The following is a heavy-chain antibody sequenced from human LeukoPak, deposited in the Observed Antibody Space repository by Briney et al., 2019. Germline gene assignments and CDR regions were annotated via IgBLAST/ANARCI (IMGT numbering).Heavy chain of an antibody. J-gene: IGHJ4*02. CDR2: IKQDGSKK. CDR1: GFFLSDYW. V-gene: IGHV3-7*01. D-gene: IGHD4-23*01. Sequence: PGGSLRLSCAASGFFLSDYWMSWVRQAPGKGLEWVANIKQDGSKKYYLDSVRGRFTISRDNAKNSLYLQMNTLRAEDTAVYYCARDIYGGANFDFWGQGALVTVSS. CDR3: ARDIYGGANFDF.